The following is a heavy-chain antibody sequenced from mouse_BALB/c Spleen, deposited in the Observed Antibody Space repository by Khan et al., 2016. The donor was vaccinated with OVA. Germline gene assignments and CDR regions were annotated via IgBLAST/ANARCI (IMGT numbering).Heavy chain of an antibody. J-gene: IGHJ3*01. V-gene: IGHV2-2*02. Sequence: QVQLQQPGPGLIQPSQSLSITCTVSGFSLTSYGVHWVRQSPGKGLEWLGVIWSGGTTDYNVAFISRLTISKDNSKSQVFLKMNSLQANDTAIDYCASLYEYGEGFAYWGQGTLVTVSA. CDR1: GFSLTSYG. CDR3: ASLYEYGEGFAY. D-gene: IGHD2-4*01. CDR2: IWSGGTT.